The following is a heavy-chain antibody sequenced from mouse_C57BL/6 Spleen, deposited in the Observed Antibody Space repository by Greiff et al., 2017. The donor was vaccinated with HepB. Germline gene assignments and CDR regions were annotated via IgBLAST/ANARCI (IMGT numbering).Heavy chain of an antibody. CDR1: GYTFTDYE. V-gene: IGHV1-15*01. J-gene: IGHJ2*01. CDR2: IDPETGGT. D-gene: IGHD2-2*01. CDR3: TKRGMVTTDY. Sequence: VQVVESGAELVRPGASVTLSCKASGYTFTDYEMHWVKQTPVHGLEWIGAIDPETGGTAYNQKFKGKAILTADKSSSTAYMELRSLTSEDSAVYYCTKRGMVTTDYWGQGTTLTVSS.